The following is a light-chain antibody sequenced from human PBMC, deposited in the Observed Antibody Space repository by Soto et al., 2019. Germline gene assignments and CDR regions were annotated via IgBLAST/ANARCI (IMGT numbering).Light chain of an antibody. CDR3: HQTYSTPLT. J-gene: IGKJ4*01. CDR2: AAS. V-gene: IGKV1-39*01. Sequence: DIQLTQSPSALSAAVGDRVTIACRASQSIIRYLNWYQQKPGKAPNLLIYAASSLQSGVPSRFSASGSGTDFTLTISSLQPEDFATYYCHQTYSTPLTFGGGTKVETK. CDR1: QSIIRY.